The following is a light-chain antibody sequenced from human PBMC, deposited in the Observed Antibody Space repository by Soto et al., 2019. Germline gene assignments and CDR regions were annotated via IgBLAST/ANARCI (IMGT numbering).Light chain of an antibody. CDR3: QQRSNWPLT. Sequence: VLTQSPDTLSLSPGERATLSCRASQSVSSYLAWYQQKPGQAPRLLIYDASNRATGIPARFSGSGSGTDFTLTISSLEPEDFAVYYCQQRSNWPLTFGGGTKVDIK. J-gene: IGKJ4*01. V-gene: IGKV3-11*01. CDR2: DAS. CDR1: QSVSSY.